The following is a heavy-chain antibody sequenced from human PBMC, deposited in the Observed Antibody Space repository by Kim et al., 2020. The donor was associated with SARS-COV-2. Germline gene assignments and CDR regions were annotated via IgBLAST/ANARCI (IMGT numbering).Heavy chain of an antibody. Sequence: SETLSLTCTVSGGSISSYYWSWIRQPPGKGLEWIGYIYYTGSTSYNPSLKSRVTMSVDTSKNQFSLKLSSVTAADTALYYCARELGTGSDLAGGYWGLGT. D-gene: IGHD1-26*01. V-gene: IGHV4-59*01. CDR1: GGSISSYY. CDR3: ARELGTGSDLAGGY. CDR2: IYYTGST. J-gene: IGHJ4*02.